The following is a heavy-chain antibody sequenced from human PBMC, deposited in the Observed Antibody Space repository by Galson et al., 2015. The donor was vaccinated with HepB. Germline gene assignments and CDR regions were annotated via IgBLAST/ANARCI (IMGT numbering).Heavy chain of an antibody. J-gene: IGHJ1*01. V-gene: IGHV3-74*03. D-gene: IGHD3-22*01. CDR3: TREPDYYYDGSGYPEYFQH. CDR1: GFTFSRYW. Sequence: SLRLSCAASGFTFSRYWMHWVRQAPGKGLVWVSRVSGDGTSTTYADSVKGRFTISRDNAKNTLYLQMNSLRAEDTAVYYCTREPDYYYDGSGYPEYFQHWGQGTLVTISS. CDR2: VSGDGTST.